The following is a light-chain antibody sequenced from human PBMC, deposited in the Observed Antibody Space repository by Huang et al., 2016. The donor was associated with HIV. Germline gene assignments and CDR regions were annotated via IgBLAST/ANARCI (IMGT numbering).Light chain of an antibody. V-gene: IGKV3-15*01. Sequence: EIVMTQSPATLSVSPGERATLSCRASQSVSSGLAWYQQKPGQTPRLLIYGASTRAAGSPARFSGSRSGTEFTLTISSLQSEDFAVYYCQQYNNWPLTFGQGSKLEIK. CDR1: QSVSSG. J-gene: IGKJ2*01. CDR2: GAS. CDR3: QQYNNWPLT.